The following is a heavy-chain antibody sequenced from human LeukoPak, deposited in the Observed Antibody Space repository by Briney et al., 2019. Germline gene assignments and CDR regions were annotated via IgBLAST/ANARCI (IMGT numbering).Heavy chain of an antibody. V-gene: IGHV4-34*01. J-gene: IGHJ4*02. CDR3: ARGATHNQGDY. CDR2: INHSGST. D-gene: IGHD5-24*01. CDR1: GGSFSGYY. Sequence: SETLSLTCAVYGGSFSGYYWSWIRQPPGKGLEWIGEINHSGSTNYNPSLKSRVTISVDTSKNQFSLKLSSVTAADTAVYYCARGATHNQGDYWGQGTLVTISS.